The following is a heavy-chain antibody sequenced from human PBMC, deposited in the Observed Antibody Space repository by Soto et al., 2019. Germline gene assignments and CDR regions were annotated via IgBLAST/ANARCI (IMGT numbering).Heavy chain of an antibody. V-gene: IGHV3-33*01. D-gene: IGHD6-19*01. CDR2: IWYDGSNK. CDR1: GFTFSSYG. J-gene: IGHJ4*02. CDR3: ARGENIAVAGTVDY. Sequence: PGGSLRLSCAASGFTFSSYGMHWVRQAPGKGLEWVAVIWYDGSNKYYADSVKGRFTISRDNSKNTLYLQMNSLRAEDTAVYYCARGENIAVAGTVDYWGQGTLVTVSS.